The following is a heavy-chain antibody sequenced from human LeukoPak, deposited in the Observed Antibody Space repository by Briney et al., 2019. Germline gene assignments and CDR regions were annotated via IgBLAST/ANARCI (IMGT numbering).Heavy chain of an antibody. D-gene: IGHD6-13*01. J-gene: IGHJ6*03. CDR3: ARKTSSSWYGYYYYYMDV. V-gene: IGHV3-43D*03. CDR2: ISWDGGST. CDR1: GFTFDDYA. Sequence: PGGSLRLSCAASGFTFDDYAMHWVRQAPGKGLEWVSLISWDGGSTYYADSVKGRFTISRDNSKNSLYLQMNSLRAEDTALYYCARKTSSSWYGYYYYYMDVWGKGTTVTVSS.